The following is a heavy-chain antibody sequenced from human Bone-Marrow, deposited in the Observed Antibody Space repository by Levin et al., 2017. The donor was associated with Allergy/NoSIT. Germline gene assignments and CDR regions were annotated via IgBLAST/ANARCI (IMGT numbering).Heavy chain of an antibody. Sequence: SGESLKISCKASGHTLTGFYLHWVRQAPGKGLEWMGRISPKSGGTRSAQRFLDRVTMTRDTSISTVYMELSRLTSDDTAIYYCAGDYGYNWFDPWGQGTLVTVSS. CDR3: AGDYGYNWFDP. V-gene: IGHV1-2*06. CDR2: ISPKSGGT. J-gene: IGHJ5*02. CDR1: GHTLTGFY. D-gene: IGHD4-17*01.